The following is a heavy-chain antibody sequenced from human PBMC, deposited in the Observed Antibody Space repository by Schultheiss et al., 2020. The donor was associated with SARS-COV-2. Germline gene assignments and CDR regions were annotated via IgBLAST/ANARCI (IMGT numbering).Heavy chain of an antibody. CDR2: INPNSGGT. V-gene: IGHV1-2*04. CDR1: GYTFTSYD. Sequence: ASVKVSCKASGYTFTSYDINWVRQAPGQGLEWMGWINPNSGGTNYAQKFQGWVTMTRDTSISTAYMELSRLRSDDTAVYYFARGGELDFDYWGQGTLVTVSS. J-gene: IGHJ4*02. CDR3: ARGGELDFDY. D-gene: IGHD3-16*01.